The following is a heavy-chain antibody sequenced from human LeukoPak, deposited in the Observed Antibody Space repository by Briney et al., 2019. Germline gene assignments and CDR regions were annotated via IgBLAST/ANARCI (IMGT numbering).Heavy chain of an antibody. Sequence: GGSLRLSCAASGFTFSSYGMHWVRQAPGKGLEWVAAITNNGDVTYYADSVKGRSIISRDNSKNTLSLQLNSLRDGDTAVYYCAKDAAMTTIYYFDYWGQGALVTVSS. CDR3: AKDAAMTTIYYFDY. D-gene: IGHD2-21*02. V-gene: IGHV3-23*01. CDR2: ITNNGDVT. CDR1: GFTFSSYG. J-gene: IGHJ4*02.